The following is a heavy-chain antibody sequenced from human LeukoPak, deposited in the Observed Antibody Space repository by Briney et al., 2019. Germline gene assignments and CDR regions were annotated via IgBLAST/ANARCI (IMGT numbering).Heavy chain of an antibody. D-gene: IGHD1-26*01. J-gene: IGHJ3*02. V-gene: IGHV3-21*01. CDR1: GFTFNTRT. CDR3: ASIPQWELLPNI. CDR2: ISSSSSYI. Sequence: GGSLRLSCAASGFTFNTRTMSWVRQAPGKGLEWVSSISSSSSYIYYADSVKGRFTISRDNAKNSLYLQMNSLRAEDTAVYYCASIPQWELLPNIWGQGTMVTVSS.